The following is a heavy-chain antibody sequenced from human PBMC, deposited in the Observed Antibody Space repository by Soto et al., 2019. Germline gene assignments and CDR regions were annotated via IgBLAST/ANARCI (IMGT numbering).Heavy chain of an antibody. CDR2: ISGSGGST. Sequence: SLRLSCAASGFTFSSYAMSWVRQAPGKGLDWVSTISGSGGSTYYADSVKGRFTISRDNSKTTLYLQMNSLSAEDTAVYYCAKPPNYYGSGSSFDYWGQGTLVTVSS. J-gene: IGHJ4*02. CDR3: AKPPNYYGSGSSFDY. CDR1: GFTFSSYA. V-gene: IGHV3-23*01. D-gene: IGHD3-10*01.